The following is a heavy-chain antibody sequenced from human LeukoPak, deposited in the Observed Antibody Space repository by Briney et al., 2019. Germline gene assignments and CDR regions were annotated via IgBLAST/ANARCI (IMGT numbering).Heavy chain of an antibody. D-gene: IGHD5-18*01. J-gene: IGHJ4*02. CDR3: ARGRRYSYGYDY. CDR2: IYYSGST. Sequence: SETLSLTCTVSGGSISSSSYYWGWIRQPPGKGLEWIGSIYYSGSTYYNPSLKSRVTISVDTSKNQFSLKLSSVTAADTAVYYCARGRRYSYGYDYWGQGTLVTVSS. CDR1: GGSISSSSYY. V-gene: IGHV4-39*01.